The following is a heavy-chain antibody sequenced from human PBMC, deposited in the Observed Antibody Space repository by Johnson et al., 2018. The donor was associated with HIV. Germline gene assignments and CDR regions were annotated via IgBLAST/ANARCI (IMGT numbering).Heavy chain of an antibody. CDR1: GFTFSDHY. J-gene: IGHJ3*02. CDR3: VRVELGALDI. CDR2: TRNKANSYTT. Sequence: VQLVESGGGLVQPGGSLRLSCAASGFTFSDHYMDWVRQAPGKGLEWVGRTRNKANSYTTEYAASVKGRVTISRDDSKNSLYLQMNSLKTEDTAVYYCVRVELGALDIWGQGTMVTVSS. V-gene: IGHV3-72*01. D-gene: IGHD1-7*01.